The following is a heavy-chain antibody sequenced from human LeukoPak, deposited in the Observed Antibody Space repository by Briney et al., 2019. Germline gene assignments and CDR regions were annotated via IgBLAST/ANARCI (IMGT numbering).Heavy chain of an antibody. CDR3: AKRREGSSWTRFEY. Sequence: PGRSLRLSCAASGFTFSSYAMHWVRQAPGKGLEWVAVISYDGSNKYYADSVKGRFTISRDNSKNTLYLQMNSLRAEDTAVYYCAKRREGSSWTRFEYWGQGTPVTVSS. CDR1: GFTFSSYA. D-gene: IGHD6-13*01. V-gene: IGHV3-30-3*02. J-gene: IGHJ4*02. CDR2: ISYDGSNK.